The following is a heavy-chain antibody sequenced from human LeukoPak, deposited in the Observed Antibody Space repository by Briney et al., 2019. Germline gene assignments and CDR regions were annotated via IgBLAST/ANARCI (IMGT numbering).Heavy chain of an antibody. CDR2: ISYDGSNK. D-gene: IGHD2-15*01. V-gene: IGHV3-30*18. CDR3: ANVWVSYSGYY. CDR1: GFTFSSYG. J-gene: IGHJ4*02. Sequence: PGGSLRLSCAASGFTFSSYGMHWVRQAPGKGLEWVAVISYDGSNKYYADSVKGRFTISRDNSKNTLYLQMNSLRAEDTAVYYCANVWVSYSGYYWGQGTLVTVSS.